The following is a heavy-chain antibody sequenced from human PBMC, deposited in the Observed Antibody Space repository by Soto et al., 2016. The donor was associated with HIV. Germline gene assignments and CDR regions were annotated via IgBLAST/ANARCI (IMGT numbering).Heavy chain of an antibody. Sequence: EVQLVESGGGLVQPGGSLRLSCAASGFSFSSYWMHWVRQAPGKGLVWVSRINIDGSSTSYADSAKGRFTISRDNAKNTLYLQMNSLKGEDTAVYHCAKDAGGSGWPYNWFDPWGQGTLVTVSS. J-gene: IGHJ5*02. CDR1: GFSFSSYW. CDR3: AKDAGGSGWPYNWFDP. D-gene: IGHD6-19*01. CDR2: INIDGSST. V-gene: IGHV3-74*01.